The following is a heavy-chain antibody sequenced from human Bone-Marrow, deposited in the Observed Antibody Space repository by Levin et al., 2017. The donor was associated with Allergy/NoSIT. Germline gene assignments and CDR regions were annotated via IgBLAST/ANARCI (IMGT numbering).Heavy chain of an antibody. CDR1: GFTFSSYA. Sequence: GGSLRLSCAASGFTFSSYAMHWVRQAPGKGLEWVAVISYDGSNKYYADSVKGRFTISRDNSKNTLYLQMNSLRAEDTAVYYCARSEGSGSNKRAPGYWGQGTLVTVSS. V-gene: IGHV3-30-3*01. D-gene: IGHD3-10*01. CDR2: ISYDGSNK. CDR3: ARSEGSGSNKRAPGY. J-gene: IGHJ4*02.